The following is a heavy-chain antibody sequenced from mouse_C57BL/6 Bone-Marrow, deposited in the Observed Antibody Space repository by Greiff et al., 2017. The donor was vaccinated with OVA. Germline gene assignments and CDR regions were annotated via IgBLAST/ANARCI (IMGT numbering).Heavy chain of an antibody. Sequence: QVHVKQSGAELVKPGASVKLSCKASGYTFTSYWMHWVKQRPGRGLEWIGRIDPNSGGTKYNEKFKSKATLTVDKPSSTAYMQLSSLTSEDSAVYYCARFDTTVVDYFDYWGQGTTLTVSS. CDR3: ARFDTTVVDYFDY. CDR1: GYTFTSYW. CDR2: IDPNSGGT. D-gene: IGHD1-1*01. V-gene: IGHV1-72*01. J-gene: IGHJ2*01.